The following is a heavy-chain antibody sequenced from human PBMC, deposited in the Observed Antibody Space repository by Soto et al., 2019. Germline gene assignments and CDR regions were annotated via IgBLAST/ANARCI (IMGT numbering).Heavy chain of an antibody. CDR2: ISWNSGSI. CDR1: GFTFDDYA. J-gene: IGHJ4*02. CDR3: AKDINTLGVVNSIDY. D-gene: IGHD3-3*01. Sequence: GGSLRLSCAASGFTFDDYAMHWVRQAPGKGLEWVSGISWNSGSIGYADSVKGRFTISRDNAKNSLYLQMNSLRAEDTAFFYCAKDINTLGVVNSIDYWGQGTLVTVSS. V-gene: IGHV3-9*01.